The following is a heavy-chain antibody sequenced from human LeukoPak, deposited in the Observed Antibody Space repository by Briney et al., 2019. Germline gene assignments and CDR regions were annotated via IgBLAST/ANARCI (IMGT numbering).Heavy chain of an antibody. CDR3: ARILYYYYMDV. Sequence: WGSLRLSCVASGFTFSSSWMSWVRQGPGKGLEWVASINQDEIHYVDAVRGRFTISRDNAKNSLYLQMNSLRADDTALYYCARILYYYYMDVWGKGTTVTVSS. J-gene: IGHJ6*03. V-gene: IGHV3-7*03. CDR1: GFTFSSSW. CDR2: INQDEI.